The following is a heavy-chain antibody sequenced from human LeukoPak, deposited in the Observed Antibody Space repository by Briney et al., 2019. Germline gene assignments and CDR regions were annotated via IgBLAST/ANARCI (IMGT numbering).Heavy chain of an antibody. V-gene: IGHV4-59*06. CDR2: IYYSGST. Sequence: SETLSLTCTVSGDSISGNYWTWIRQPPGKGLEWIGYIYYSGSTYYNPSLKSRVTISVDTSKNQFSLKLSSVTAADTAVYYCARAFNDYVWGSYRYYFDYWGQGTLVTVSS. D-gene: IGHD3-16*02. J-gene: IGHJ4*02. CDR3: ARAFNDYVWGSYRYYFDY. CDR1: GDSISGNY.